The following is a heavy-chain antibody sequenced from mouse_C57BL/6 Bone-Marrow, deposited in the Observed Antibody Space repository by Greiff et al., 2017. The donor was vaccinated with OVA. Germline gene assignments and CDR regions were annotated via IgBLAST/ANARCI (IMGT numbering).Heavy chain of an antibody. V-gene: IGHV5-15*01. D-gene: IGHD1-1*01. CDR3: ARHNYGSSSFAY. CDR2: ISNLAYSI. Sequence: EVQGVESGGGLVQPGGSLKLSCAASGFTFSDYGMAWVRQAPRKGPEWVAFISNLAYSIYYADTVTGRFTISRENAKNTLYLEMSSLRSEDTAMYYCARHNYGSSSFAYWGQGTLVTVSA. J-gene: IGHJ3*01. CDR1: GFTFSDYG.